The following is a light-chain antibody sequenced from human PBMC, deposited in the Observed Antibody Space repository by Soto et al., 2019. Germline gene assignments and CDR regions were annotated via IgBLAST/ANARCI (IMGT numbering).Light chain of an antibody. CDR1: SGNIANNF. CDR2: EDN. J-gene: IGLJ3*02. CDR3: QSYDSSNPWV. Sequence: NFMLTQPHSVSESPGKTVTISCTRSSGNIANNFVQWYQQRPGSSPTTVIYEDNQRPSGVPARFSGSIDRSSNSASLTIAGLTTEDEADYYCQSYDSSNPWVFGGGTK. V-gene: IGLV6-57*01.